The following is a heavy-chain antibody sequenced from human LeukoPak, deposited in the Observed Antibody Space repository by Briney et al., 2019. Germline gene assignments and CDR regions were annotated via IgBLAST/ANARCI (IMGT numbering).Heavy chain of an antibody. D-gene: IGHD3-16*01. CDR2: INHSGST. CDR3: ASNLAFGGDDC. V-gene: IGHV4-34*01. Sequence: SETLSLTCAAYGGSFSGYYWSWIRQPPGKGLEWIGEINHSGSTNYNPSLKSRVTISVDTSKNQFYLKLSSVTAADTAVYYCASNLAFGGDDCWGQGTLVTVSS. CDR1: GGSFSGYY. J-gene: IGHJ4*02.